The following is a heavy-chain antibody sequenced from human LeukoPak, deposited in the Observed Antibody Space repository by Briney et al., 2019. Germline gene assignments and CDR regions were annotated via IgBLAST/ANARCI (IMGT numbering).Heavy chain of an antibody. Sequence: SVKVSCKASGGTFSSYAISWVRQAPGQGLEWVGRIIPILGIANYAQKFQGRVTITADKSTSTAYMELSSLRSEDTAVYYCARGEGSGHTDYYYYGMDVWGQGTTVTVSS. CDR3: ARGEGSGHTDYYYYGMDV. D-gene: IGHD3-10*01. CDR2: IIPILGIA. CDR1: GGTFSSYA. V-gene: IGHV1-69*04. J-gene: IGHJ6*02.